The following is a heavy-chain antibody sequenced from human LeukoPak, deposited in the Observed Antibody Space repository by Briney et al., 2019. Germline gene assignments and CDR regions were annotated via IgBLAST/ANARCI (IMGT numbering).Heavy chain of an antibody. CDR1: GGTFTIYA. D-gene: IGHD3-22*01. Sequence: GASVTVSFRASGGTFTIYAISWVRQAPGQGREWMGGIIPIFGRANYTQKFQGRVTITADEATSTDYMELRRLRSEDTAVYDCARPTYYYDSSGYSHLAWNDAFDIWGQGTMVTVSS. CDR3: ARPTYYYDSSGYSHLAWNDAFDI. J-gene: IGHJ3*02. CDR2: IIPIFGRA. V-gene: IGHV1-69*13.